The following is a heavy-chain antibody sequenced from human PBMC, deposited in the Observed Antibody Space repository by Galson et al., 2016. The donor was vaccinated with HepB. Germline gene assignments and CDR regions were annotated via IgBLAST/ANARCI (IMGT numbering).Heavy chain of an antibody. D-gene: IGHD2-2*01. Sequence: LSLTCAVSGVSVTSFYWNWVRQAPGKGLEWLGYVYHNGNSGYNPSLRGRVTISLDTSNNQFSLRLTSLTTAHTAVYYFGIQSTSWPHSYALDVCGQGTTAAVSS. CDR2: VYHNGNS. J-gene: IGHJ6*02. CDR1: GVSVTSFY. V-gene: IGHV4-59*08. CDR3: GIQSTSWPHSYALDV.